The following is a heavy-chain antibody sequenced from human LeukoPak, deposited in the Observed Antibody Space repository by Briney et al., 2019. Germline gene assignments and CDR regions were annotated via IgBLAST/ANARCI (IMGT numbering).Heavy chain of an antibody. J-gene: IGHJ4*02. CDR2: IYHSGST. CDR1: GYSISSGYY. D-gene: IGHD3-3*01. Sequence: PSETLSLTCTVSGYSISSGYYWGWIQQPPGKGLEWIGSIYHSGSTYYNPSLKSRVTISVDTSKNQFSLKLSSVTAADTAVYYCARDDFWSGYLIWDYWGQGTLVTVSS. V-gene: IGHV4-38-2*02. CDR3: ARDDFWSGYLIWDY.